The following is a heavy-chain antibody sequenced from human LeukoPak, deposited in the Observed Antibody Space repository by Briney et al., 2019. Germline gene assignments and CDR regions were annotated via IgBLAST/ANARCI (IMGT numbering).Heavy chain of an antibody. D-gene: IGHD3-22*01. CDR3: ARHPQYYYDSSGLGDAFDI. CDR1: GGSFSGYY. Sequence: PSETLSLTCAVYGGSFSGYYWSWIRQHPGKGLEWIGEINHSGSTNYNPSLKSRVTISVDTSKNQFSLKLSSVTAADTAVYYCARHPQYYYDSSGLGDAFDIWGQGTMVTVSS. J-gene: IGHJ3*02. V-gene: IGHV4-34*01. CDR2: INHSGST.